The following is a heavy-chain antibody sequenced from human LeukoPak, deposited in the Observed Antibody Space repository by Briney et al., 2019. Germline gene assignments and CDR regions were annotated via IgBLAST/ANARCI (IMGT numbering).Heavy chain of an antibody. V-gene: IGHV4-38-2*01. D-gene: IGHD3-3*01. CDR2: IYHSGST. CDR1: GCSISSGYY. Sequence: SETLSLTCAVSGCSISSGYYWGWIRQPPGKGLEWIGSIYHSGSTYYNPSLKSRVTISVDTSKNQFSLKLSSVTAADTAVYYCARQPSRYYDFWSGTHTYYFDYWGQGTLVTVSS. J-gene: IGHJ4*02. CDR3: ARQPSRYYDFWSGTHTYYFDY.